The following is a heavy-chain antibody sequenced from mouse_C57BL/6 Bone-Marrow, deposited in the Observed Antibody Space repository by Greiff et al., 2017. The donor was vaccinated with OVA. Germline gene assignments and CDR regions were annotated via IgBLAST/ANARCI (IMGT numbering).Heavy chain of an antibody. Sequence: VQLKESEGGLVQPGSSMKLSCTASGFTFSDYYMAWVRQVPEKGLEWVANINYDGSSTYYLDSLKSRFIISRDNAKNILYLQMSSLKSEDTATYYCARVFYYYGSSLYYFDYWGQGTTLTVSS. CDR3: ARVFYYYGSSLYYFDY. CDR2: INYDGSST. CDR1: GFTFSDYY. J-gene: IGHJ2*01. V-gene: IGHV5-16*01. D-gene: IGHD1-1*01.